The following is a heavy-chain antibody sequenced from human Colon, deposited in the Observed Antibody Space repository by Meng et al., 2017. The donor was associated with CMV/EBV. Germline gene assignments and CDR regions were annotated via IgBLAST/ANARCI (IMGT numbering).Heavy chain of an antibody. D-gene: IGHD2-15*01. CDR3: ARENCGGGSCYDS. CDR2: IYCSGTT. CDR1: GGSISSYY. V-gene: IGHV4-59*01. J-gene: IGHJ5*01. Sequence: GSLRLSCTVSGGSISSYYWSWIRQPPGKGLEWIGFIYCSGTTTYNPSLKSRVTMSVDTSKNQFSLKLSSVTAADTAVYYCARENCGGGSCYDSWGQGTLVTVSS.